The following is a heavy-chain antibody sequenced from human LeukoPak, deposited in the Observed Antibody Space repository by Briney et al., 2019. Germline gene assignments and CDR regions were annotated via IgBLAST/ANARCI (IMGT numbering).Heavy chain of an antibody. J-gene: IGHJ4*02. CDR3: AKDQGDYGSGSYPDY. Sequence: GGSLRLSCAVSGFTFSSYSMNWVRQAPGKGLEWVSCISSRSSYIYHADSVKGRFTISRDNAKNSLYLQMNSLRAEDTAVYYCAKDQGDYGSGSYPDYWGQGTLVTVSS. CDR2: ISSRSSYI. D-gene: IGHD3-10*01. V-gene: IGHV3-21*01. CDR1: GFTFSSYS.